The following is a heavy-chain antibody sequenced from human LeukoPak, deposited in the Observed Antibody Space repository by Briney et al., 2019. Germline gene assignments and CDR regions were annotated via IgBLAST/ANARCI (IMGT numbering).Heavy chain of an antibody. CDR1: GYTFTSYG. CDR2: ISAYNGNT. J-gene: IGHJ4*02. V-gene: IGHV1-18*01. CDR3: ARERGKVRSSGSSADY. D-gene: IGHD1-26*01. Sequence: GASVKVSCKASGYTFTSYGISRVRQAPGQGLEWMGWISAYNGNTNYAQKLQGRVTMTTDTSTSTAYMELRSLRSDDTAVYYCARERGKVRSSGSSADYWGQGTLVTVSS.